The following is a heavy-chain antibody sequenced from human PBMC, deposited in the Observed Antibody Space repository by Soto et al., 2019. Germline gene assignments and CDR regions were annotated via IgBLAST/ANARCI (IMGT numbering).Heavy chain of an antibody. V-gene: IGHV1-69*02. CDR1: GGTFSSYT. Sequence: QVQLVQSGAEVKKPGSSVKVSCKASGGTFSSYTISWVRQAPGQGLEWMGRIIPILGIANYAQKFQGRVTITADKPTGTAYMELRSLRSEDTAVYYCARFRGSYGMDVWGQGTTVTVSS. J-gene: IGHJ6*02. D-gene: IGHD3-10*01. CDR2: IIPILGIA. CDR3: ARFRGSYGMDV.